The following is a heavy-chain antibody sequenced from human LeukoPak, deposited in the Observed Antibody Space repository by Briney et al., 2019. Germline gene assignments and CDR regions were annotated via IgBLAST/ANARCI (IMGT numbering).Heavy chain of an antibody. CDR3: ARDRAMITFGGLIDYYFDY. D-gene: IGHD3-16*02. Sequence: GGSLRLSCAASGFTFSIYAMHWVRQAPGKGLEWVAVISFDGNNKYYGDSVRGRFTISRDNSKNTQYLQMNSLRAEDTAVYYCARDRAMITFGGLIDYYFDYWGQGTLLTVSS. J-gene: IGHJ4*02. CDR2: ISFDGNNK. CDR1: GFTFSIYA. V-gene: IGHV3-30-3*01.